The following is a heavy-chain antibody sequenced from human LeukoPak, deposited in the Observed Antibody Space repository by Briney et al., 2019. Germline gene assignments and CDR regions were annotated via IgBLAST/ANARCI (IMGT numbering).Heavy chain of an antibody. CDR2: IYYSGST. D-gene: IGHD6-13*01. Sequence: SETLSLTCTVSGGSISSYYWSWIRQPPGKGLEWIGYIYYSGSTNYNPSLKSRVTISVDTSKNQFSLKLSSVTAADTAVYYCARHRMQRGSSWLFYYFDYWGQGTLVTVSS. CDR3: ARHRMQRGSSWLFYYFDY. J-gene: IGHJ4*02. V-gene: IGHV4-59*08. CDR1: GGSISSYY.